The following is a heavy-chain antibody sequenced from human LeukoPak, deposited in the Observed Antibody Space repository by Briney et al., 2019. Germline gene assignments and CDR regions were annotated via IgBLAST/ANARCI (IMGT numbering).Heavy chain of an antibody. CDR2: IIPIFGTA. J-gene: IGHJ3*02. D-gene: IGHD6-13*01. V-gene: IGHV1-69*05. CDR1: GYSFSSYG. Sequence: GASVKVSCKASGYSFSSYGISWVRQAPGQGLEWMGGIIPIFGTANYAQKFQGRVTITTDESTSTAYMELSSLRSEDTAVYYCARGGSSWDADDAFDIWGQGTMVTVSS. CDR3: ARGGSSWDADDAFDI.